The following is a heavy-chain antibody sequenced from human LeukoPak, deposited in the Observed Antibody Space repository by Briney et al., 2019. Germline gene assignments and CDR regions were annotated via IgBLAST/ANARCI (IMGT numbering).Heavy chain of an antibody. V-gene: IGHV3-30*18. CDR2: VWFGESSQ. CDR3: AKDMTIVVLPAANWFDP. CDR1: GFSFSYSG. D-gene: IGHD2-2*01. J-gene: IGHJ5*02. Sequence: GRSLRLSCAASGFSFSYSGMHWVRQAPGKGLEWVAAVWFGESSQSYPDSVKSRFTISRDNSKNTVWLEMNSLRVEDTAVYYCAKDMTIVVLPAANWFDPWGQGTLVTVSS.